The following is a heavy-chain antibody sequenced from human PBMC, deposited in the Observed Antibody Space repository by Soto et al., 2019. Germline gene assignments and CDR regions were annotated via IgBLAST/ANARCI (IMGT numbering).Heavy chain of an antibody. D-gene: IGHD3-3*01. V-gene: IGHV3-33*01. CDR1: GFTFSSYG. J-gene: IGHJ6*02. CDR2: IWYDGSNK. CDR3: ARDRFSGYYYYYGMDV. Sequence: QVQLVESGGGVVQPGRSLRLSCAASGFTFSSYGMHWVRQAPGKGLEWVAVIWYDGSNKNYADSVKGRFTISRDNSKNTLYLQMNSLRAEDTAVYYCARDRFSGYYYYYGMDVWGQGTTVTVSS.